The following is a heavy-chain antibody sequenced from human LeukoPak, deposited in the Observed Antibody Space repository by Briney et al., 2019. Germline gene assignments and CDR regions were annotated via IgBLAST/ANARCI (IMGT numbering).Heavy chain of an antibody. CDR2: IYLGDSDS. CDR3: ATFRKEAGWYDSSGYFRY. CDR1: GYSLTNYW. Sequence: GESLKISCKGSGYSLTNYWIGWVRQMPGKGLEWMGIIYLGDSDSRYSPAFRGQVTMSADKSISTAYLQWSSLKASDTGMYYCATFRKEAGWYDSSGYFRYWGQGTLVSVSS. V-gene: IGHV5-51*01. J-gene: IGHJ4*02. D-gene: IGHD3-22*01.